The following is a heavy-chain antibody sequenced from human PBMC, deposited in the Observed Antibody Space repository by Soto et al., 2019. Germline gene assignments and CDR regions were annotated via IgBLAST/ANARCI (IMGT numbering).Heavy chain of an antibody. J-gene: IGHJ4*02. V-gene: IGHV4-39*01. CDR3: ARQRGYSYGIFDY. Sequence: SATQSLTCPVSGRSISSSNYYLGWIRQPPGKGLEWIGSIYYSGSTYYNPSLKSRVTISVDTSKNQFSLKLSSVTAADTAVYYCARQRGYSYGIFDYWGQGALVTLSS. CDR2: IYYSGST. CDR1: GRSISSSNYY. D-gene: IGHD5-18*01.